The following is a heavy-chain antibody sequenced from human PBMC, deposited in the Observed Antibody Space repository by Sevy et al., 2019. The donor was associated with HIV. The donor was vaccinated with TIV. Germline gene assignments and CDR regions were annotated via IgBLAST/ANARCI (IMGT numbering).Heavy chain of an antibody. D-gene: IGHD2-8*01. CDR3: AREGCTRPHDH. J-gene: IGHJ4*02. CDR1: GFNFNIYS. V-gene: IGHV3-23*01. Sequence: GGSLRLSCVASGFNFNIYSMSRVRQAPWKGLEWVSTLSFGCGRINHADSVQGRFTMSRDDSKKTVYLEMNSLRAEDTAVYYCAREGCTRPHDHWGQGTLVTVSS. CDR2: LSFGCGRI.